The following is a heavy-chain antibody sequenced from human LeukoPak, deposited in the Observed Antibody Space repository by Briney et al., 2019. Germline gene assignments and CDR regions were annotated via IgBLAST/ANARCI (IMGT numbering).Heavy chain of an antibody. CDR1: GFTFDDYA. D-gene: IGHD2-15*01. CDR3: ARDQARIVVVVAAAWGAFDI. CDR2: ISWNSSSI. V-gene: IGHV3-9*01. J-gene: IGHJ3*02. Sequence: GGSLTLSCAASGFTFDDYAMLWVRQAPGKGLEWVSGISWNSSSIGYADSLKGRFTISRDNAKNSLYLQMNSLRAEDTALYYCARDQARIVVVVAAAWGAFDIWGQGTMVTVSS.